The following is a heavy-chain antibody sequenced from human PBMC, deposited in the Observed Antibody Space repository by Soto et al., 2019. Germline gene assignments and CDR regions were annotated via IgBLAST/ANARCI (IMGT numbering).Heavy chain of an antibody. Sequence: PSETLSLTCTVSGDSISNYYWAWIRQPPGKGLEWIGYVHSNGNTHHNPSLKSRVTISMYTSKNQFSLNLNSLRPEDTALYYCAKDEYYYSRSGYYIFDSWGQGTLVTVSS. CDR3: AKDEYYYSRSGYYIFDS. CDR1: GDSISNYY. CDR2: VHSNGNT. J-gene: IGHJ4*02. D-gene: IGHD3-22*01. V-gene: IGHV4-59*01.